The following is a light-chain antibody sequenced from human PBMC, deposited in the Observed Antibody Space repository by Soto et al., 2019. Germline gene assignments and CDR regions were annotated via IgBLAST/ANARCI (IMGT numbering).Light chain of an antibody. J-gene: IGKJ5*01. CDR3: QQYGGSPIT. Sequence: EIVLTQSPATLSVSPGEGATVSCRASQSVSSHLAWYQHKPGQAPRLLFYDASTRATGIPARFSDSGSGTDFTLTITRLEPEDFALYYCQQYGGSPITFGLGTRLEIK. V-gene: IGKV3-20*01. CDR2: DAS. CDR1: QSVSSH.